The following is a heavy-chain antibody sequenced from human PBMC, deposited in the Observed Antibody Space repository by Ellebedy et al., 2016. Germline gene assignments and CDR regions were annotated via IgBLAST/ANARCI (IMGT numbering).Heavy chain of an antibody. CDR3: ARDRGTVAGPPYYYNGMDV. V-gene: IGHV1-69*04. J-gene: IGHJ6*02. Sequence: ASVKVSCKTSGGTVSNFAISWVRQAPGQGLEWVGRIIRSLDIANYAQRFQGRITITADKATSTAYMELNSLRSDDTAVYYCARDRGTVAGPPYYYNGMDVWGQGTTVTVSS. D-gene: IGHD6-19*01. CDR1: GGTVSNFA. CDR2: IIRSLDIA.